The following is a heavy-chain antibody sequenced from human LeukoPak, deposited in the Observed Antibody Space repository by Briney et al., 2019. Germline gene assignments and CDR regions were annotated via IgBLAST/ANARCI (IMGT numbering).Heavy chain of an antibody. J-gene: IGHJ6*03. Sequence: GGSLRLSCAASGFTFSSYAMSWVRQAPGKGLEWVSDINGSGGSTYYADSVKGRFTISRDNSKNTLYLQMNSLRAEDTAVYYCAKWGGYYYYYMDVWGKGTTVTISS. V-gene: IGHV3-23*01. D-gene: IGHD3-10*01. CDR1: GFTFSSYA. CDR3: AKWGGYYYYYMDV. CDR2: INGSGGST.